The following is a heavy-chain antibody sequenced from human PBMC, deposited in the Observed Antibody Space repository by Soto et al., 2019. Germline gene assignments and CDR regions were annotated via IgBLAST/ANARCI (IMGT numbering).Heavy chain of an antibody. CDR1: GGSMTTYY. CDR2: INYSGNT. V-gene: IGHV4-59*01. Sequence: QVQLQESGPGLVKPSETLSLTCTVSGGSMTTYYWGWIRQPPGKGLEWIGYINYSGNTKYNSSLKSRVTISVATSKNQFSLKLTSVTAADTAVYYCARSYCRDGVRCNWFDPWGQGTLVTVSS. CDR3: ARSYCRDGVRCNWFDP. D-gene: IGHD2-15*01. J-gene: IGHJ5*02.